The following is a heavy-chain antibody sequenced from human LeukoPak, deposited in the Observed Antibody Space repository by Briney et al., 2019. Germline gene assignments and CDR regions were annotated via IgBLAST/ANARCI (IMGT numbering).Heavy chain of an antibody. J-gene: IGHJ4*02. CDR1: GYTFTSYA. D-gene: IGHD3-22*01. V-gene: IGHV1-3*01. CDR2: INAGNGNT. Sequence: GASVKVSCKASGYTFTSYAMHWVRQAPGQRLEWMGWINAGNGNTKYSQKFQGRVTITRDTSASTAYMELSSLRSEDTAVYYCARADKLLNYYDSSIGYWGQGTLVTVSS. CDR3: ARADKLLNYYDSSIGY.